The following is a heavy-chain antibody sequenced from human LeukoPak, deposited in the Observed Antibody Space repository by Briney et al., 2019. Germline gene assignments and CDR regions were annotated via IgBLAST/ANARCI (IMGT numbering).Heavy chain of an antibody. D-gene: IGHD3-22*01. V-gene: IGHV3-7*04. CDR1: GFTFSTYW. CDR3: AREYYYDSSDY. Sequence: QPGGSLRLSCAASGFTFSTYWMSWVRQAPGKGLEGVANIKKDGTEKYYVDSVKGRFTISRDNAEKSLYLQMNSLRAEDTAVYYCAREYYYDSSDYWGQGTLVTVSS. J-gene: IGHJ4*02. CDR2: IKKDGTEK.